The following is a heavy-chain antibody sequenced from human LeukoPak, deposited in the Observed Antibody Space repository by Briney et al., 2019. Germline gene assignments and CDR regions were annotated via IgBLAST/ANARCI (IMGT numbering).Heavy chain of an antibody. J-gene: IGHJ6*03. CDR3: ARGPYGYYMEV. D-gene: IGHD3-10*01. Sequence: PSEPLSLTCSGSNDSISNSLYRGWLRQPPGKGLEWIGSIYRSGSTFYNPSLKSRVTILLDTSKNQFSLKLSSVTAADLPVYFCARGPYGYYMEVWGKGTTVTVSS. V-gene: IGHV4-38-2*02. CDR2: IYRSGST. CDR1: NDSISNSLY.